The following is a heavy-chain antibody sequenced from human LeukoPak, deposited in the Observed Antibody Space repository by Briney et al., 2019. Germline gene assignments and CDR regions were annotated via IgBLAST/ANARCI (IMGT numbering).Heavy chain of an antibody. V-gene: IGHV4-31*03. CDR2: IYYSGST. Sequence: TSETLSLTCTVSGRSISSGGYYWSWIRQHPGKGLEWIGYIYYSGSTYYNPSLKSRVTISVDTSKNQFSLKLSSVTAADTAVYYCARSSLYDSSGYYERVYFDYWGQGTLVTVSS. D-gene: IGHD3-22*01. CDR1: GRSISSGGYY. J-gene: IGHJ4*02. CDR3: ARSSLYDSSGYYERVYFDY.